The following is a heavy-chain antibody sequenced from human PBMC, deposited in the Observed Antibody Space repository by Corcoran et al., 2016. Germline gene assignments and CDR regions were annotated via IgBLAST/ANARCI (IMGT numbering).Heavy chain of an antibody. CDR2: INPNSGVT. CDR3: ARSVGATTPHFDY. CDR1: GYTFTGNY. J-gene: IGHJ4*02. Sequence: QAQLVQSGAEVKKPGASVKVSCRASGYTFTGNYIHWVRQAPGQGLEWMGWINPNSGVTNFAQKFQGWVTMTRDTSISTVYMELTRLTFDDTAVEHCARSVGATTPHFDYWGQGTLVTVSS. V-gene: IGHV1-2*04. D-gene: IGHD1-26*01.